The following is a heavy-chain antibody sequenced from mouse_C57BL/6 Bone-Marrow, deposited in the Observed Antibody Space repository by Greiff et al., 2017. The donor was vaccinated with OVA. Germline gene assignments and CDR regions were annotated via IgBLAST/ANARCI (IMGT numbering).Heavy chain of an antibody. CDR3: TTVVPYRYFDV. CDR1: GFNIKDDY. J-gene: IGHJ1*03. CDR2: IDPENGDT. Sequence: EVQLQQSGAELVRPGASVKLSCTASGFNIKDDYMHWVKQRPEQGLEWIGWIDPENGDTEYASKFQGKATITADTSSNTAYLQLSSLTSEDTAVYYCTTVVPYRYFDVWGTGTTVTVSS. D-gene: IGHD1-1*01. V-gene: IGHV14-4*01.